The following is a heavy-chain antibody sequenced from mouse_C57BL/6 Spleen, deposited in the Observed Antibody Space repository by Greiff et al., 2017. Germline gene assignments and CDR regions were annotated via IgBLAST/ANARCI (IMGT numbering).Heavy chain of an antibody. J-gene: IGHJ2*01. Sequence: VQLQQPGAELVRPGASVKMSCKASGYTFTNYWIRWVKQSPGHGLEWIGDIYPGGGYTNYNEKFKGKATLTADKSSSTAYMQFSSLTSEDSAVYYCARSGYYGSSNYFDYWGQGTTLTVSA. CDR3: ARSGYYGSSNYFDY. CDR2: IYPGGGYT. CDR1: GYTFTNYW. V-gene: IGHV1-63*01. D-gene: IGHD1-1*01.